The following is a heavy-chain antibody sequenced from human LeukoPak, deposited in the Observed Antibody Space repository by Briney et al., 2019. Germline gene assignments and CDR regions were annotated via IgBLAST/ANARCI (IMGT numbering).Heavy chain of an antibody. CDR2: IYYNGVT. Sequence: PSETLSLTCTVSGACITSSNYYWLWLRQPPGTGLEWIGSIYYNGVTYYNLSLKSRVTISVDTSKYQCSLRLSSVTAADTAVYYCASGRYSYVGRLDYWGQGTLVTVSS. CDR3: ASGRYSYVGRLDY. CDR1: GACITSSNYY. D-gene: IGHD5-18*01. V-gene: IGHV4-39*07. J-gene: IGHJ4*02.